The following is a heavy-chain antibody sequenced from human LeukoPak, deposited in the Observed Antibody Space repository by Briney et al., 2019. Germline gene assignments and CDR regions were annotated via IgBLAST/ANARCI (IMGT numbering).Heavy chain of an antibody. Sequence: GGSLRLSCAASGFTFSSYAMSWVRQAPEKGLEWVSGISGRGESTYYADSVKGRFTISRDNSKNTLYLQMNSLRAEDTAVYYCAKVSDSSTWYAYQYFDYWGQGTLVTVSS. D-gene: IGHD6-13*01. J-gene: IGHJ4*02. V-gene: IGHV3-23*01. CDR2: ISGRGEST. CDR3: AKVSDSSTWYAYQYFDY. CDR1: GFTFSSYA.